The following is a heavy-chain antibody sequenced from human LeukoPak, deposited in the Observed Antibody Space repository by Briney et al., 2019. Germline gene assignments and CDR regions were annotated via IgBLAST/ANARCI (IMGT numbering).Heavy chain of an antibody. CDR2: ISGSGGST. D-gene: IGHD2-8*01. CDR1: GFTFSSYA. J-gene: IGHJ4*02. V-gene: IGHV3-23*01. CDR3: AKEGAGMVYAIGSDY. Sequence: PGGSLRLSCAASGFTFSSYAMSWVRQAPGKGLEWVSAISGSGGSTYYADSVKGQFTISRDNSKNTLYLQMNSLRAEDTAVYYCAKEGAGMVYAIGSDYWGQGTLVTVSS.